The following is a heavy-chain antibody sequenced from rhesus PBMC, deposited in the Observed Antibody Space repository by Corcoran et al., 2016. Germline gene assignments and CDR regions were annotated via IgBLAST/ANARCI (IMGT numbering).Heavy chain of an antibody. D-gene: IGHD2-21*01. CDR3: ARAVCTGSGCYGDH. CDR2: ISNGGGST. V-gene: IGHV3-59*01. Sequence: EVQLVESGGGLAKPGGSLRLSCAASGFTFSDYYMHWVRQASGKGLEWVSRISNGGGSTWYADSVNGRFTISRENAKNTLYLQMDSLRAEDTALYYCARAVCTGSGCYGDHWGQGVLVTVSS. CDR1: GFTFSDYY. J-gene: IGHJ4*01.